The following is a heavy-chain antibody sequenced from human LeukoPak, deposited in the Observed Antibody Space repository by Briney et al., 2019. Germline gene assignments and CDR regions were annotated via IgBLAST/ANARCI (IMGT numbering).Heavy chain of an antibody. CDR3: TTRKVLLWFGERFDP. D-gene: IGHD3-10*01. Sequence: GSLRLSCAASGFTFSNAWMSWVRQAPGKGLEWVGRIKSKTDGGTTDYAAPVKGRFTISRDDSKNTLDLQMNSLKTEDTAVYYCTTRKVLLWFGERFDPWGQGTLVTVSS. J-gene: IGHJ5*02. CDR2: IKSKTDGGTT. CDR1: GFTFSNAW. V-gene: IGHV3-15*01.